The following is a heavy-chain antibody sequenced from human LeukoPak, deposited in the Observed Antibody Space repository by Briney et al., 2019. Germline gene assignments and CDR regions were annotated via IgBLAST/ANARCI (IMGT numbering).Heavy chain of an antibody. D-gene: IGHD1-26*01. Sequence: GGSLRLSCAASGFTFSTYSMNWVRQAPGKGLEWVSYISSNSSTIFYADSVKGRFTISRDNAKNSLYLQMNSLRAEDTAVYYCAKDILAPGLHFDHWGQGTLVTVSS. J-gene: IGHJ4*02. CDR2: ISSNSSTI. V-gene: IGHV3-48*04. CDR3: AKDILAPGLHFDH. CDR1: GFTFSTYS.